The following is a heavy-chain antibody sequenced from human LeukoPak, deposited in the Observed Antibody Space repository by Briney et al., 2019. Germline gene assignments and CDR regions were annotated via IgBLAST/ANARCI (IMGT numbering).Heavy chain of an antibody. CDR1: GFTFSSYA. Sequence: GGSLRLSCAASGFTFSSYAMSWVRQAPGKGLEWVSAIGGSGGSTYCADSVKGRFTISRDNSKNTLYLQMNSLRAEDTAVYYCAKDPEHGYYFDYWGQGTLVTVSS. J-gene: IGHJ4*02. CDR2: IGGSGGST. D-gene: IGHD1/OR15-1a*01. V-gene: IGHV3-23*01. CDR3: AKDPEHGYYFDY.